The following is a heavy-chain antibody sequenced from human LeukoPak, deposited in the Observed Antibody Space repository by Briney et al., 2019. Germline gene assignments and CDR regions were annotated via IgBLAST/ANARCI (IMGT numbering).Heavy chain of an antibody. J-gene: IGHJ4*02. D-gene: IGHD3-10*01. CDR3: ARDLDASGRFDY. Sequence: GGSLRLSCAASGFTFSSYGMHWVRQAPGKGLEWVAFIRYDGSNKYYADSVKGRFTISRDNSKNTLYLQMNSLRAEDTAVYYCARDLDASGRFDYWGQGTLVTVSS. V-gene: IGHV3-30*02. CDR1: GFTFSSYG. CDR2: IRYDGSNK.